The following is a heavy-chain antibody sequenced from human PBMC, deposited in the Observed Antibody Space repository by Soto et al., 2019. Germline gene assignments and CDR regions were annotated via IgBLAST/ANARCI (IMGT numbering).Heavy chain of an antibody. D-gene: IGHD1-7*01. V-gene: IGHV1-24*01. Sequence: ASVKVSCKVSGYTLTELSMHWVRQAPGKGLEWMGGFDPEDGETIYAQKFQGRVTMTEDTSTDTAYMEMSSLRSEDTAVYYCATRFPSITGTRYAFDIWGQGTMVPVSS. CDR1: GYTLTELS. CDR2: FDPEDGET. J-gene: IGHJ3*02. CDR3: ATRFPSITGTRYAFDI.